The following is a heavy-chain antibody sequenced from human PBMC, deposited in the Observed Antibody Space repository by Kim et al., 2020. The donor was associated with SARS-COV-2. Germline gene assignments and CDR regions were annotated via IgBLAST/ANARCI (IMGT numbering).Heavy chain of an antibody. CDR3: AREESYYDSSVSPQLAP. V-gene: IGHV1-46*01. CDR2: INPSGGST. Sequence: ASVKVSCKASGYTFTSYYMHWVRQAPGQGLEWMGIINPSGGSTSYAQKFQGRVTMTRDTSTSTVYMELSSLRSEDTAVYYCAREESYYDSSVSPQLAPWGKGTLVTVSS. J-gene: IGHJ5*02. D-gene: IGHD3-22*01. CDR1: GYTFTSYY.